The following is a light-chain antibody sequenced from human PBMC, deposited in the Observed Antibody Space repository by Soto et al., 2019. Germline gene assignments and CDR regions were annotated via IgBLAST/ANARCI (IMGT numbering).Light chain of an antibody. Sequence: EIVLTQSPGTLSLSPGERAILSCRASQSVSNNYLAWYQQKPGQAPRLLIYGASSRATGIPDRFIGGGSGTDFTLTISRLEPEDFAVYYCQQYGSLPFTFGPGTKVDIK. V-gene: IGKV3-20*01. J-gene: IGKJ3*01. CDR1: QSVSNNY. CDR3: QQYGSLPFT. CDR2: GAS.